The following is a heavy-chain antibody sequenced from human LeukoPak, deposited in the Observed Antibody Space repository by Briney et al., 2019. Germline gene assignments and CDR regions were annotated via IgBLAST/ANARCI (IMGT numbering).Heavy chain of an antibody. J-gene: IGHJ2*01. V-gene: IGHV1-2*02. CDR1: GYTFTGYY. Sequence: GASVKVSCKASGYTFTGYYMHWVRQAPGQGLEWMGWINPNSGGTNYAQKFQGRVTMTRDTSISTAYMELSRLRSDGTAVYYSARDHDYGDYNSLWYFDLWGRGTLVTVSS. CDR2: INPNSGGT. CDR3: ARDHDYGDYNSLWYFDL. D-gene: IGHD4-17*01.